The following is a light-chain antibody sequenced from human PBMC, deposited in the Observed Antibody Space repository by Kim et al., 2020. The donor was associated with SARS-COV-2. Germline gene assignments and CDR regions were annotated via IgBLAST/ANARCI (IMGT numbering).Light chain of an antibody. CDR2: LNSDGNY. J-gene: IGLJ3*02. V-gene: IGLV4-69*01. Sequence: QLVLTQSPSASASLGASVKLTCTLSSGHSSYAIAWHQQQPAKGPRYLMKLNSDGNYIKEDGIPDRFSGSSSGAERYLSISSLQSEDEADYYCQTWGPGIRVFGGGTQLTVL. CDR1: SGHSSYA. CDR3: QTWGPGIRV.